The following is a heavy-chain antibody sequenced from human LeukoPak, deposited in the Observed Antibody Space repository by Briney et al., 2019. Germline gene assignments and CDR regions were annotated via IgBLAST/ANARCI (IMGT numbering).Heavy chain of an antibody. CDR1: GGSISSSSYY. D-gene: IGHD3-16*02. J-gene: IGHJ4*02. V-gene: IGHV4-39*01. Sequence: TSETLSLTCTVSGGSISSSSYYWGRIRQPPGKGLEWIGSIYYSGSTYYNPSLKSRVTISVDTSKNQFSLKLSSVTAADTAVYYCARHEYYDYVWGSYRYTYYFDYWGQGTLVTVSS. CDR3: ARHEYYDYVWGSYRYTYYFDY. CDR2: IYYSGST.